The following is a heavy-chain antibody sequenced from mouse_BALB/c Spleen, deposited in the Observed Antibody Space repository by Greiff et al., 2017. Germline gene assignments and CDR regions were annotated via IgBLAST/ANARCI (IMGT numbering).Heavy chain of an antibody. J-gene: IGHJ2*01. D-gene: IGHD2-4*01. CDR2: IDPENGDT. Sequence: EVQLQQSGAELVRSGASVKLSCTASGFNIKDYYMHWVKQRPEQGLEWIGWIDPENGDTEYAPKFQGKATMTADTSSNTAYLQLSSLTSEDTAVYYCNARITTNYFDYWGQGTTLTVSS. CDR3: NARITTNYFDY. CDR1: GFNIKDYY. V-gene: IGHV14-4*02.